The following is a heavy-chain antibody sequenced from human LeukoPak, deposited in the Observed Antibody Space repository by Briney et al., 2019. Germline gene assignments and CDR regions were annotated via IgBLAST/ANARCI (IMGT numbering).Heavy chain of an antibody. J-gene: IGHJ4*02. CDR2: INWNGGSI. CDR3: ARGAGQWLTTFDY. D-gene: IGHD6-19*01. CDR1: GFTFDDYG. Sequence: GGSLRLSCAASGFTFDDYGMSWVRQAPGKGLEWVSGINWNGGSIGYADSVKGRFTISRDNAKNSLYLKMNSLRAEDTALYYCARGAGQWLTTFDYWGEGTLVTVSS. V-gene: IGHV3-20*04.